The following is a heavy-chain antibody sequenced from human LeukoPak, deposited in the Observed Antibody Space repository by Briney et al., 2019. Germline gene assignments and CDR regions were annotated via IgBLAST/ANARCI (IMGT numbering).Heavy chain of an antibody. Sequence: PGGSLRLSCAASGFTFSSYAMNWVRQAPGKGLEWVSGLSGSGNNIFYAASVRGRFTISRDNSKNTVNLQMISLTAADTAVYFCAKGGSVQPYYYGMDVWGQGTTVIVSS. V-gene: IGHV3-23*01. D-gene: IGHD3-16*01. CDR2: LSGSGNNI. CDR1: GFTFSSYA. CDR3: AKGGSVQPYYYGMDV. J-gene: IGHJ6*02.